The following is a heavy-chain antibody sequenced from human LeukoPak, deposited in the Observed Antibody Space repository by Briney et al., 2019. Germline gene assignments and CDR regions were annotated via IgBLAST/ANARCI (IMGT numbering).Heavy chain of an antibody. J-gene: IGHJ4*02. V-gene: IGHV3-11*06. D-gene: IGHD7-27*01. CDR2: ISSSSSYT. CDR3: ARTRAGWGPFDY. CDR1: GFTFSDYY. Sequence: SGGSLRLSCAASGFTFSDYYMSWLRQAPGKGLEWVSYISSSSSYTNYADSVKGRFTISRDNAKNSLYLQMNSLRAEDTAVYYCARTRAGWGPFDYWGQGTLVTVSS.